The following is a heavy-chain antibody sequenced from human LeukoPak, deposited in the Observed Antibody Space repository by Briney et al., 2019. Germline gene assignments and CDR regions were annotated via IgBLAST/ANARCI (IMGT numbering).Heavy chain of an antibody. Sequence: ASVKVSCKASGYTFTSYGISWVRQAPGQGLEWMGWISAYNGNTNYAQKLQGRVTMTTDTSTSTAYMELRSLRSDDTAVYYCARDAGYCSSTSCSLYYYYMDVWGKGTTVTVSS. V-gene: IGHV1-18*01. CDR1: GYTFTSYG. CDR2: ISAYNGNT. J-gene: IGHJ6*03. CDR3: ARDAGYCSSTSCSLYYYYMDV. D-gene: IGHD2-2*01.